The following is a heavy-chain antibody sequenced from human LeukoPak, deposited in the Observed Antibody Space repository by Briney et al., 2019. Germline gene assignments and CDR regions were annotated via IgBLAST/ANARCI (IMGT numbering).Heavy chain of an antibody. J-gene: IGHJ6*02. CDR2: ISYDGSNK. D-gene: IGHD4-17*01. V-gene: IGHV3-30-3*01. Sequence: GGSLRLSCAASGFTFSSYAMHWVRQAPGKGLEWVAVISYDGSNKYYADSVKGRFTISRDNSKNTLYLQMNSLRAEDTAVYYCARDPDYGDYVDYGMDVWGQGTTVTVSS. CDR1: GFTFSSYA. CDR3: ARDPDYGDYVDYGMDV.